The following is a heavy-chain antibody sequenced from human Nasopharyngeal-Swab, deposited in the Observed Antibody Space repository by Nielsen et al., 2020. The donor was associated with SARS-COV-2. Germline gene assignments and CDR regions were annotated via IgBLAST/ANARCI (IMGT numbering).Heavy chain of an antibody. CDR3: ARDWGNVQVARSWGWWFDS. CDR2: ISPSGISI. V-gene: IGHV3-21*06. D-gene: IGHD6-13*01. CDR1: GFTFRSYN. J-gene: IGHJ5*01. Sequence: GGSLRLSCAGSGFTFRSYNMNWVRQAPGKGLEWVPFISPSGISIKYADSVKGRFTISRDNSINSLYLQMNSLRVDDTALYYCARDWGNVQVARSWGWWFDSWGQGTLVTVSA.